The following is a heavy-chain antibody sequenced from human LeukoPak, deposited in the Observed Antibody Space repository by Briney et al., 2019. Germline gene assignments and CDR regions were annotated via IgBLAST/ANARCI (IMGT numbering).Heavy chain of an antibody. D-gene: IGHD5-18*01. Sequence: GGSLRLSCAASGFTFSSYSMNWVRQAPGKGLEWVSSISSSSSYIYYAGSVKGRFTISRDNAKNSLYLQMNSLRAEDTAVYYCAREGVGVDTAMVKDYWGQGTLVTVSS. CDR1: GFTFSSYS. V-gene: IGHV3-21*01. CDR3: AREGVGVDTAMVKDY. CDR2: ISSSSSYI. J-gene: IGHJ4*02.